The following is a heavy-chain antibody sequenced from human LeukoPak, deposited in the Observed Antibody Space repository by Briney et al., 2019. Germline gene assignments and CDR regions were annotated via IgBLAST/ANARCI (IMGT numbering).Heavy chain of an antibody. V-gene: IGHV4-59*02. CDR2: IHYTGST. Sequence: PSETQTLTCTPSGGPVRGYYWSWARQPPGRGLEFIGHIHYTGSTYYNPSLKSRVAISLDTPKNQFSLKLSSVTAADTAVYYCALRSFGRDYWGHGAPFSVSS. CDR1: GGPVRGYY. J-gene: IGHJ4*01. CDR3: ALRSFGRDY. D-gene: IGHD3-3*01.